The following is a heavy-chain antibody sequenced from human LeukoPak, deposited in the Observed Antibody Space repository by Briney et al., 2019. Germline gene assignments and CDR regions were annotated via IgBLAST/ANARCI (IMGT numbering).Heavy chain of an antibody. CDR1: GFTFSDYY. J-gene: IGHJ4*02. D-gene: IGHD6-13*01. CDR2: ISSSGSTI. Sequence: GGSLRLSCAASGFTFSDYYMSWIRQAPGKGLEWVSYISSSGSTIYYADSVKGRFTISRDNAKNSLYLQMNSLRAEDTAVYYCASGSSSWSAGYYFDYWGQGTLVTVSS. V-gene: IGHV3-11*04. CDR3: ASGSSSWSAGYYFDY.